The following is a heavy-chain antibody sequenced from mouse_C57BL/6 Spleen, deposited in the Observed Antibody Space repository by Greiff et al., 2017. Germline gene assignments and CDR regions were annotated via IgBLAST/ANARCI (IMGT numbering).Heavy chain of an antibody. D-gene: IGHD1-1*01. CDR2: IDPNSGGT. Sequence: VQLQQPGAELVKPGASVKLSCKASGYTFTSYWMHWVKQRPGQGLEWIGRIDPNSGGTKYNEKFKSKATLTVDKPSSTAYMQLSSLTSEDSAVYYCARSYGSNYYAMDYWGQGTSVTVSS. CDR1: GYTFTSYW. J-gene: IGHJ4*01. CDR3: ARSYGSNYYAMDY. V-gene: IGHV1-72*01.